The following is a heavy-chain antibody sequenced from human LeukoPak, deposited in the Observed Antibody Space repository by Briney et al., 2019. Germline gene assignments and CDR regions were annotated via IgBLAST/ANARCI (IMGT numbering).Heavy chain of an antibody. CDR3: ARVDLYYDSGYTQAANDY. CDR1: GYTFTSYG. V-gene: IGHV1-18*01. CDR2: VSAYNGAT. D-gene: IGHD3-16*01. Sequence: ASVKVSCKASGYTFTSYGISWVRQAPGQGLEWMGWVSAYNGATNYAQNFQDRVTMTTDTPTTTAYMELRSLRFDDTAVYYCARVDLYYDSGYTQAANDYWGQGTLVTVSS. J-gene: IGHJ4*02.